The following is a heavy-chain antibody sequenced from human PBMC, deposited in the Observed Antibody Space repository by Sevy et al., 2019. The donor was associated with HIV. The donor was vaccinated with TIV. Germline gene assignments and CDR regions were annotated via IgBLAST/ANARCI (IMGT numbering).Heavy chain of an antibody. CDR2: IYSSDRT. CDR1: GFTVSDNH. CDR3: ARDRVTYYYDSSGNYTSGYGMDV. V-gene: IGHV3-53*01. J-gene: IGHJ6*02. D-gene: IGHD3-22*01. Sequence: GGSLRLSCAASGFTVSDNHMNWVRQAPGKGLEWVSVIYSSDRTDYADSVKGRFTVSRDNSKNTLYLQMNSLRAEDTAVYYCARDRVTYYYDSSGNYTSGYGMDVWGQGTTVTVSS.